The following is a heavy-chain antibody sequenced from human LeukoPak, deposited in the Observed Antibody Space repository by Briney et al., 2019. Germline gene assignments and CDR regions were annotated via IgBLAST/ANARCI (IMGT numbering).Heavy chain of an antibody. Sequence: GGSLRLSCAASGFTFSTYTMNWVRQAPGKGLEWVSYISNSGSPIYYADSVKGRFTISRDNAKNSLYLQMNSLRAEDTAVYYCARDSAGNSGSYWGHDYWGQGTLVTVSS. J-gene: IGHJ4*02. CDR1: GFTFSTYT. V-gene: IGHV3-48*04. D-gene: IGHD1-26*01. CDR2: ISNSGSPI. CDR3: ARDSAGNSGSYWGHDY.